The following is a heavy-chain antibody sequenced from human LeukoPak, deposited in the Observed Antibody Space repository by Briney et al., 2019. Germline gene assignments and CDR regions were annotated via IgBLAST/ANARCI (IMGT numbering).Heavy chain of an antibody. Sequence: SETLSLTCAVYGASFSGYYWSWIRQPPGKGLEWIGEIDHSGSTNYNPSLKSRVTISVDTSKNQFSLKLSSVTAADTAVYLCARRIAAAGRRGTFDYWGQGPLVTVSS. CDR2: IDHSGST. CDR3: ARRIAAAGRRGTFDY. CDR1: GASFSGYY. D-gene: IGHD6-13*01. V-gene: IGHV4-34*01. J-gene: IGHJ4*02.